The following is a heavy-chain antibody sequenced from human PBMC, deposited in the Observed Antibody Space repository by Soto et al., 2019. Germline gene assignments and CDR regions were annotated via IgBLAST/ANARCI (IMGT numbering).Heavy chain of an antibody. CDR2: ISSTGSTT. J-gene: IGHJ4*02. Sequence: EVQLVESGGGSIQTGGSLRLSCAASGFTFSSYNMNWVLQAPGKGLEWISYISSTGSTTYYADSVKGRFTTSRDNAKNSLFLQMNSLRDEDTAVYYCAREARGFDYWGQGTLVTVSS. V-gene: IGHV3-48*02. CDR1: GFTFSSYN. D-gene: IGHD3-10*01. CDR3: AREARGFDY.